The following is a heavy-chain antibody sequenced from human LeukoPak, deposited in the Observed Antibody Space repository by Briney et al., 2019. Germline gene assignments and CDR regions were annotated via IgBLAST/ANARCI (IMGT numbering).Heavy chain of an antibody. Sequence: PSETLSLTCTVSGVSISSYYWSWIRQPAGKGLEWIGRMYNSGSTNYNPSLKSRVTMSVDTSTNQFSLNLTSVTAADTAVYYCARDLHDSNSLAFDYWGQGTLVTVSS. CDR2: MYNSGST. J-gene: IGHJ4*02. V-gene: IGHV4-4*07. D-gene: IGHD3-22*01. CDR3: ARDLHDSNSLAFDY. CDR1: GVSISSYY.